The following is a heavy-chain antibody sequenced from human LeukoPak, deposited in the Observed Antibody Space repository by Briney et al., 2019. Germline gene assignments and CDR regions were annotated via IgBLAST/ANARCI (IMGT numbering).Heavy chain of an antibody. Sequence: SETLSLTCAVYGGSFSGYYWSWIRQPPGKGLEWIGEINHSGSTNYNPSLKSRVTISVDTSKNQFSLKLSSVTAADTAVYYCARDIPDYYDSSGYYGGYFDYWGQGTLVTVSS. V-gene: IGHV4-34*01. CDR3: ARDIPDYYDSSGYYGGYFDY. CDR2: INHSGST. CDR1: GGSFSGYY. J-gene: IGHJ4*02. D-gene: IGHD3-22*01.